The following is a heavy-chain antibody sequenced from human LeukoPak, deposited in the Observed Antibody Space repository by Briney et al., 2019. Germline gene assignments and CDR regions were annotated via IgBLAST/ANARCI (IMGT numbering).Heavy chain of an antibody. D-gene: IGHD5-24*01. J-gene: IGHJ4*02. CDR1: GFTFSDFA. Sequence: GSLRLSCEASGFTFSDFAMAWVRQAPGRGLEWVSGVLQSGGTTYYGDSVRGRFTISRDNSINTVYLQLHSLRVEDTAIYYCAKDAVRGDGYWEFDYWGQGALVTVSS. V-gene: IGHV3-23*01. CDR3: AKDAVRGDGYWEFDY. CDR2: VLQSGGTT.